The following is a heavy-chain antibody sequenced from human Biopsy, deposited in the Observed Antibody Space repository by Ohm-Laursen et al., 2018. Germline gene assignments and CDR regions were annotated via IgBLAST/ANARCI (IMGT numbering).Heavy chain of an antibody. CDR1: GGSISSNSYY. D-gene: IGHD5-24*01. J-gene: IGHJ2*01. Sequence: SDTLSLTCTVSGGSISSNSYYWGWIRQSPGKGLEWVGSDYYSGSTYYNPSLKSRVTMSVNTSKKQFSLRLSSVTAADTAVYYCASAGYNPDWNFDLWGRGTRVTVSS. V-gene: IGHV4-39*07. CDR2: DYYSGST. CDR3: ASAGYNPDWNFDL.